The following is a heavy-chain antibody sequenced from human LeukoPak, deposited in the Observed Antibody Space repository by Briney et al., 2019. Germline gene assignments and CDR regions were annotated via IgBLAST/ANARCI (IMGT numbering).Heavy chain of an antibody. CDR3: ARSPARKIDWYFDL. D-gene: IGHD2-2*01. V-gene: IGHV3-53*01. Sequence: XLRLSCAASGFTVSSNYIHWVRQAPGEGLEWVSVIYSDGRAFHADSVKGRFSFSRDTSKGTLFLQMNSLRAEDTAVYYCARSPARKIDWYFDLWGRGTLVTVSS. CDR2: IYSDGRA. CDR1: GFTVSSNY. J-gene: IGHJ2*01.